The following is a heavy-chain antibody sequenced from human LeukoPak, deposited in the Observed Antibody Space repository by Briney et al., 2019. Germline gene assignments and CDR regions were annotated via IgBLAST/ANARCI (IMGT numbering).Heavy chain of an antibody. J-gene: IGHJ4*02. Sequence: SGGSLRLSCAASGFTFSSYEMNWVRQAPGKGLEWVSYILNSGTTTYYADSVKGRFTISRDNAKKSLYLQMNSLRAEDTGVCYCARDPPDYWGQGILVTVSS. V-gene: IGHV3-48*03. CDR3: ARDPPDY. CDR2: ILNSGTTT. CDR1: GFTFSSYE.